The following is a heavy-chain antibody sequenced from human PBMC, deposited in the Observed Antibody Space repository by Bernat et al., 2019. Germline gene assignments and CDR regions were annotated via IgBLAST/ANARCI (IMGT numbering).Heavy chain of an antibody. V-gene: IGHV3-7*03. CDR2: IKQDGTEI. CDR3: VKDTDY. CDR1: GFTFRSSW. Sequence: EVQLVESGGGLVQPGGSLTLSCAASGFTFRSSWMRWIRQAPGKGLEWVANIKQDGTEIYYVDAVKGRFTISRDNAKNSLYPQMNSLRAEDTAVYYCVKDTDYWGQGTLVTVSS. J-gene: IGHJ4*02.